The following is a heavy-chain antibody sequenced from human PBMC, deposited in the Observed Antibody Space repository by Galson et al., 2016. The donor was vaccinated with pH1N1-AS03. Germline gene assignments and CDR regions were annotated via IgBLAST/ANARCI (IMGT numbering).Heavy chain of an antibody. Sequence: SVKVSCKASGGTFSSYAISWVRQAPGQGLEWMGGIIPIFGTANYAQKFQGRVTITADESTSTAYMELSSLRSEDTAMYYCARGGISYGSGSYYPAFDYWGQGTLVTVSS. CDR2: IIPIFGTA. J-gene: IGHJ4*02. D-gene: IGHD3-10*01. CDR3: ARGGISYGSGSYYPAFDY. CDR1: GGTFSSYA. V-gene: IGHV1-69*13.